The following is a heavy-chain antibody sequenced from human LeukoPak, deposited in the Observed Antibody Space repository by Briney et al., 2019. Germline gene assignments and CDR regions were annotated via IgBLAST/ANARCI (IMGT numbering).Heavy chain of an antibody. CDR1: GYSISSGYY. Sequence: SETLSLACTVSGYSISSGYYWGWIRQPPGKGLEWIGSIYHSGSTYYNPSLKSRVTMSADTSKNQLSLKLSSVTAADTAVYYCARPYYYDSRIDPWGQGILVTVSS. CDR3: ARPYYYDSRIDP. D-gene: IGHD3-22*01. CDR2: IYHSGST. J-gene: IGHJ5*02. V-gene: IGHV4-38-2*02.